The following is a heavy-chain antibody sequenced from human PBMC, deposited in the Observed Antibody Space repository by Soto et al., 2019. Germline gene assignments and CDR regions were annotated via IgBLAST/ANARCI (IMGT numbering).Heavy chain of an antibody. J-gene: IGHJ5*02. V-gene: IGHV3-33*01. D-gene: IGHD1-26*01. Sequence: PGGSLRLSCAASGFTFSSYGMHWVRQAPGKGLEWVAVIWYDGSNKYYADSVKGRFTISRDNSKNTLYLQMNSLRAEDTAVYYCARDRTYSGSFELHFDPWGQGTLVTVSS. CDR2: IWYDGSNK. CDR3: ARDRTYSGSFELHFDP. CDR1: GFTFSSYG.